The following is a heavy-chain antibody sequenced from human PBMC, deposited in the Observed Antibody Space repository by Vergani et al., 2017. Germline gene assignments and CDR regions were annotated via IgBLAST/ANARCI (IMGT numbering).Heavy chain of an antibody. J-gene: IGHJ6*03. V-gene: IGHV1-2*02. CDR1: GFTFTGYY. Sequence: VQMVESGGGLVKPGGSLRLSCVASGFTFTGYYMHWVRQAPGQGLEWMGWINPNSGGTNYAQKFQGRVTMTRDTSISTAYMELSRLRSDDTAVYYCARDRYEFYYYYYYMDVWGKGTTVTVSS. CDR3: ARDRYEFYYYYYYMDV. D-gene: IGHD5-12*01. CDR2: INPNSGGT.